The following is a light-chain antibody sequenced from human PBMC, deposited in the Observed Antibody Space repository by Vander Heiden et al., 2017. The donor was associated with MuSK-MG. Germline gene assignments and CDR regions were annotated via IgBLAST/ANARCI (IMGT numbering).Light chain of an antibody. J-gene: IGKJ1*01. CDR2: GAS. Sequence: EIVLTQSPGTLSLSPGERATLSCRASQRVGSNYLTWYQQKPGQAPRLLIYGASTRATGIPDRFSGTGSGTDYTLTISRLEPEDFAVYYCQQEISAPLTFGQRTKVEIK. V-gene: IGKV3-20*01. CDR1: QRVGSNY. CDR3: QQEISAPLT.